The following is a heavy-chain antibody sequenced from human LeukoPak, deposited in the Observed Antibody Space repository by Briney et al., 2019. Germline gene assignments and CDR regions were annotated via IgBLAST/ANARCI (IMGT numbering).Heavy chain of an antibody. CDR2: INWNGGIT. D-gene: IGHD2-15*01. V-gene: IGHV3-20*04. CDR1: GFTFDDYG. J-gene: IGHJ4*02. CDR3: AKDRGRTWVQVAN. Sequence: GGSLRLSCAASGFTFDDYGMSWVRQAPGRGLEWVSGINWNGGITGYADSVKGRFTISRDNAKNSLYLQMNSLRVEDTAVYYCAKDRGRTWVQVANWGQGTLVTVSS.